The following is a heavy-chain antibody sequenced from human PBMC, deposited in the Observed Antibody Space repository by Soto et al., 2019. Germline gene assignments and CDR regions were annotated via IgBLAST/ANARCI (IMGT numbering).Heavy chain of an antibody. CDR3: ARDMSGGTYNYYYGMDV. CDR1: GFTFSSYA. CDR2: ISGTGSPT. J-gene: IGHJ6*02. Sequence: PGGSLRLSCAASGFTFSSYAMTWVRQAPGRGLEWVSAISGTGSPTYYADSEKGRFTISRDNSKNTLYLQMNSLRADDTAVYYCARDMSGGTYNYYYGMDVWGQGTTVTVSS. V-gene: IGHV3-23*01. D-gene: IGHD1-26*01.